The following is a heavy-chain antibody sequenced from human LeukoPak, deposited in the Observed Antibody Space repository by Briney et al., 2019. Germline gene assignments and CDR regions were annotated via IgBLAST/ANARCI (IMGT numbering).Heavy chain of an antibody. D-gene: IGHD6-6*01. CDR2: ISSSSSYI. V-gene: IGHV3-21*01. CDR3: AALSSSRPFDY. J-gene: IGHJ4*02. CDR1: GFTFSSYS. Sequence: GGSLRLSCAASGFTFSSYSMNWVRQAPGKGLEWVSSISSSSSYIYYADSVKGRFTISRDNAKNSLYLQMNSLGAEDTAVYYCAALSSSRPFDYWGQGTLVTVSS.